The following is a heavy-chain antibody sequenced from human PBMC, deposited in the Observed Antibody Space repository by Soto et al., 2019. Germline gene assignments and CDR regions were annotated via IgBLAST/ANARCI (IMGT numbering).Heavy chain of an antibody. CDR2: IYHSGGT. V-gene: IGHV4-59*01. Sequence: QVQLQESGPRLVKPSETLSLTCTVSGASMTSNYWRLIRQTPTKGLEWIGFIYHSGGTNVHPSLKSRVTLSVDNSKNQISLRLSSVTAADTAVYYCAGHAGYFAPVDHWGQGTPVIVSP. CDR1: GASMTSNY. D-gene: IGHD6-13*01. CDR3: AGHAGYFAPVDH. J-gene: IGHJ4*02.